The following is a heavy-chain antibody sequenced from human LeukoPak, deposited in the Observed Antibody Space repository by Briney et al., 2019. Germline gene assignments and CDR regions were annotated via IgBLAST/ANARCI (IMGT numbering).Heavy chain of an antibody. CDR3: ARAPYYYSYLAV. CDR2: INPNSGGT. V-gene: IGHV1-2*02. J-gene: IGHJ6*03. Sequence: ASVKVSCKASGYTFTGYYMHWVRQAPGQGLEWMGWINPNSGGTNYAQKFQGRVTMTRDTSISTAYMELSRLRSDDTAVYYCARAPYYYSYLAVGAKGPTVTVPS. CDR1: GYTFTGYY.